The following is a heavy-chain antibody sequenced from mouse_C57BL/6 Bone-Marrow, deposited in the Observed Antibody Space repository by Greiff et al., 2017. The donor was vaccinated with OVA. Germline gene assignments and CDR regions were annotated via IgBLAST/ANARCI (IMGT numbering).Heavy chain of an antibody. CDR2: IYPGDGDT. J-gene: IGHJ4*01. Sequence: QVQLKESGPELVKPGASVKISCKASGYAFSSSWMNWVKQRPGKGLEWIGRIYPGDGDTNYNGKFKGKATLTADKSSSIAYMQLSSLTSEDSAVYFGAREGDPDYAMDYWGQGTSVTVSS. D-gene: IGHD3-3*01. V-gene: IGHV1-82*01. CDR3: AREGDPDYAMDY. CDR1: GYAFSSSW.